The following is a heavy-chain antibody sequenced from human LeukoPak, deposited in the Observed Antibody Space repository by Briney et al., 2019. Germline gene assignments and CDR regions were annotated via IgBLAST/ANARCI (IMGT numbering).Heavy chain of an antibody. D-gene: IGHD3-10*01. J-gene: IGHJ4*02. CDR1: GFSLTTYS. V-gene: IGHV3-49*03. CDR3: TRGGSGSYYNCYFDY. CDR2: IRSKAYGGTT. Sequence: GGSLRLSRAASGFSLTTYSMSWFRQAPGKGREWVGFIRSKAYGGTTEYAASVKGRFNISRDDSKRIAYLQMNSLKTEDTAVYYCTRGGSGSYYNCYFDYWGQGTLVTVSS.